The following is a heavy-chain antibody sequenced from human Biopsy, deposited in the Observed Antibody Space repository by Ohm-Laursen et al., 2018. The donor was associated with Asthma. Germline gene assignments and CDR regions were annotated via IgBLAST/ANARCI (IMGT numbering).Heavy chain of an antibody. V-gene: IGHV3-30*01. J-gene: IGHJ3*02. CDR2: ISKDASTQ. Sequence: SLRLSCTASGFSFSNFAIHWVRQAPGKGLEWVGVISKDASTQDYADSVKGRFTMARDNYKNTLDLQMNSLREDDTAVYYCVRDGTDDAFDIWGQGTVVSVSS. CDR1: GFSFSNFA. CDR3: VRDGTDDAFDI. D-gene: IGHD1-1*01.